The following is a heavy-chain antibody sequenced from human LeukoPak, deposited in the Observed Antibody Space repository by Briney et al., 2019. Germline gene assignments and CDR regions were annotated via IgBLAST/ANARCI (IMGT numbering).Heavy chain of an antibody. CDR1: GFTFSSYG. CDR3: AGEKEMATRAFDY. V-gene: IGHV3-33*01. Sequence: PGGSLRLSCAASGFTFSSYGMHWVRQAPGKGLEWVAVIWYDGSNKYYADSVKGRFTISRDNSKNTLYLQMNSLRAEETAVYYCAGEKEMATRAFDYWGQGTLVTVSS. J-gene: IGHJ4*02. D-gene: IGHD5-24*01. CDR2: IWYDGSNK.